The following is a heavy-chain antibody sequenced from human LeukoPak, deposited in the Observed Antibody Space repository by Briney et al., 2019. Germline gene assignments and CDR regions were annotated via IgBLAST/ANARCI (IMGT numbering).Heavy chain of an antibody. J-gene: IGHJ3*02. Sequence: SETLSLTCTVSGGSISSSSYYWGWIRQPPGKGLEWIGSIYYSGSTYYNPSLKSRVTISVDTSKNQFSLKLSSVTAADTAVYYCARHLPYSSSGHDAFDIWGQRTMVTVSS. CDR2: IYYSGST. CDR1: GGSISSSSYY. D-gene: IGHD6-6*01. CDR3: ARHLPYSSSGHDAFDI. V-gene: IGHV4-39*01.